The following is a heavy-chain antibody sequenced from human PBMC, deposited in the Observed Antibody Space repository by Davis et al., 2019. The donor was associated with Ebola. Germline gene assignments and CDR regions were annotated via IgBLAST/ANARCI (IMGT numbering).Heavy chain of an antibody. V-gene: IGHV3-23*01. D-gene: IGHD6-19*01. CDR1: GFTFSSCA. CDR3: ARSPQAVAGTAFDY. J-gene: IGHJ4*02. Sequence: GESLKISCAASGFTFSSCAMSWVRQAPGKGLEWVSGMSGGGSTYYADSVKGRFTISRDNSKNKLYLQMDSLRAEDTAVYYCARSPQAVAGTAFDYWGQGTLVTVSS. CDR2: MSGGGST.